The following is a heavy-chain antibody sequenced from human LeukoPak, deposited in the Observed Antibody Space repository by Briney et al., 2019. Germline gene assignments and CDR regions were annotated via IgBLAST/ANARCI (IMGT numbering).Heavy chain of an antibody. CDR2: IYSGGST. J-gene: IGHJ6*03. CDR1: GFTVSSNY. V-gene: IGHV3-53*01. Sequence: PGGSLRLSCAASGFTVSSNYMSWVRQAPGKGLEWVSVIYSGGSTYYADSVKGRFTISRDNSKNTLYLQMNSLRAEDTALYYCARGYSNYYYYYMDVWGKGTTVTVSS. D-gene: IGHD4-11*01. CDR3: ARGYSNYYYYYMDV.